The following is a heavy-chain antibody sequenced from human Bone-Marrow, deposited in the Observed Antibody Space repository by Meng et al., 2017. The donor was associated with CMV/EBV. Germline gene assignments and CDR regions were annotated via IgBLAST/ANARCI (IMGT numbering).Heavy chain of an antibody. CDR3: ARVNVIGKLPYYYYGMDV. V-gene: IGHV4-39*07. CDR1: GGSISSSSYY. J-gene: IGHJ6*02. CDR2: IYYSGST. D-gene: IGHD3-16*02. Sequence: GSLRLSCTVSGGSISSSSYYWGWIRQPPGKGLEWIGSIYYSGSTYYNPSLKSRVTISVDTSKNQFSLKLSSVTAADTAVYYCARVNVIGKLPYYYYGMDVWGQGTTVTVSS.